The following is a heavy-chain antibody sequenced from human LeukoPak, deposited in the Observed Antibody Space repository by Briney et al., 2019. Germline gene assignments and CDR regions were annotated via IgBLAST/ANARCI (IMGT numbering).Heavy chain of an antibody. D-gene: IGHD1-14*01. CDR1: GDSINSYY. V-gene: IGHV4-59*08. J-gene: IGHJ4*02. CDR2: VYYSGST. Sequence: PSETLSLTCIVSGDSINSYYWSWVRQPPGKGLEWIGQVYYSGSTNYSPSLKSRVTISVDTSKNQFSLRLSSVTAADTAVYYCASLTATGGYWGQGTLVTVSS. CDR3: ASLTATGGY.